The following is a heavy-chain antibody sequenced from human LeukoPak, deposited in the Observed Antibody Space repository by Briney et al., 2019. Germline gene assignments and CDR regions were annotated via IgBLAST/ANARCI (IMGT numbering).Heavy chain of an antibody. D-gene: IGHD6-13*01. V-gene: IGHV4-4*07. CDR3: ARDLYSSSWPYYYYYGMDV. CDR2: IYTSGST. Sequence: SETLSLTCTVSGGSISSYYWSWIRQPAGKGLEWIGRIYTSGSTIYNPSLKSRVTMSVDTSKNQFSLKLSSVTAADTAVYYCARDLYSSSWPYYYYYGMDVWGQGTTVTVSS. J-gene: IGHJ6*02. CDR1: GGSISSYY.